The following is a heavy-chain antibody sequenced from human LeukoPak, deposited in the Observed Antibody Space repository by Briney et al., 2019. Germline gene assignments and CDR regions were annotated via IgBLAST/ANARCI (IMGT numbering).Heavy chain of an antibody. V-gene: IGHV4-34*01. CDR3: ARHTRMYYYGSGSIGVLDY. CDR2: INHSGST. D-gene: IGHD3-10*01. Sequence: SETLSLTCAVWGGSFSGYYWSWIRQPPGKGREWIGEINHSGSTNYNPSLKSRVPISVDTSKTQFSLKLSSVTAADKAVYSCARHTRMYYYGSGSIGVLDYWGQGTLVTVSS. J-gene: IGHJ4*02. CDR1: GGSFSGYY.